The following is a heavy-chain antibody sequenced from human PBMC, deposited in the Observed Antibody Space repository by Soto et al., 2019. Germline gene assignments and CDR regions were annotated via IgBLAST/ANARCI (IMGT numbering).Heavy chain of an antibody. CDR3: AGGYSYGPPPYDSSGYYYHAFDI. J-gene: IGHJ3*02. Sequence: ASVKVSCKASGYTFTSYGISWVRQAPGQGLEWMGWISAYNGNTNYAQKLQGRVTMTTDTSTSTAYMELRSLRSDDTAVYYCAGGYSYGPPPYDSSGYYYHAFDIWGQGTMVTVSS. D-gene: IGHD3-22*01. CDR1: GYTFTSYG. V-gene: IGHV1-18*01. CDR2: ISAYNGNT.